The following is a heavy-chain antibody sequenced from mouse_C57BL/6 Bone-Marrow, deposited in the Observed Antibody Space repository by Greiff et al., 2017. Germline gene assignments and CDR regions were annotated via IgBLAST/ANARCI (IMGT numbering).Heavy chain of an antibody. CDR2: IWSGGCT. CDR1: GFSLTSYG. J-gene: IGHJ3*01. CDR3: ARGWFPFAY. Sequence: QVQLKQSGPGLVQPSQSLSIPCTVSGFSLTSYGVHWVRQSQGKGLEWLGVIWSGGCTDYNAAFISRLSIREDNSKCRVFFKKNSLQADDTAIYYCARGWFPFAYWDRGHLVTVSA. V-gene: IGHV2-2*01. D-gene: IGHD2-3*01.